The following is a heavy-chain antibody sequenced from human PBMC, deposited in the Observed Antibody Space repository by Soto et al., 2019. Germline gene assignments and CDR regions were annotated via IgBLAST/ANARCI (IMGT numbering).Heavy chain of an antibody. V-gene: IGHV3-33*08. CDR1: GFTFRNFG. J-gene: IGHJ6*04. CDR2: VWYDGTNK. Sequence: QVRLVESGGGVVQPGRSLRLSCAASGFTFRNFGFHWFRQAPGKGLDWVALVWYDGTNKYYAGSLKGRVSISRDNSKNTLYLEMKGPRAEDTAAYYCGRYGDIEGRTTPKNSAMDVWGAWTTVTVSS. CDR3: GRYGDIEGRTTPKNSAMDV. D-gene: IGHD5-12*01.